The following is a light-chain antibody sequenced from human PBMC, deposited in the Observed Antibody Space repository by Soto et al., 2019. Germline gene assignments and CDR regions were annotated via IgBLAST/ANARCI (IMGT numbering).Light chain of an antibody. CDR3: QTWSTDIRV. CDR1: SGHNSYA. CDR2: LNSDGSH. Sequence: QLVLTQPPSASASLGASVKLTWTLSSGHNSYAIAWHQQQPEKGPRYLMKLNSDGSHSKGDGIPDRFSGSSSGAERYLTISSLQSEDEADYYCQTWSTDIRVFGGGTKLTVL. J-gene: IGLJ3*02. V-gene: IGLV4-69*01.